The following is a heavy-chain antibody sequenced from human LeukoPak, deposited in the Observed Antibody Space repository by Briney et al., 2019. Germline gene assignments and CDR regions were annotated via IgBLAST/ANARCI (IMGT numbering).Heavy chain of an antibody. CDR3: ARDSRFGEGEIDY. D-gene: IGHD3-10*01. Sequence: PSETLSLTCAVSGYSISSGYYWGWIRQPPGKGLERIGSIYHSGSTYYNPSLKSRVTISVDTSKNQFSLKLSSVTAADTAVYYCARDSRFGEGEIDYWGQGTLVTVSS. J-gene: IGHJ4*02. CDR1: GYSISSGYY. V-gene: IGHV4-38-2*02. CDR2: IYHSGST.